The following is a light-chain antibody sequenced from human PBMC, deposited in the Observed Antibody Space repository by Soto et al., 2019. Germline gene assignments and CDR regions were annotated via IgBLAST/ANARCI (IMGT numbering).Light chain of an antibody. Sequence: DIQMTQSPSPLSASVGDRVTITCRASHGISTGLAWYQQKPGKAPKPLIYAAFILESGVPSRFSGSGSGTDFTLTITSLQPDDFATYDCQQDYNFTWTFGQGTKVEV. J-gene: IGKJ1*01. V-gene: IGKV1-5*01. CDR1: HGISTG. CDR3: QQDYNFTWT. CDR2: AAF.